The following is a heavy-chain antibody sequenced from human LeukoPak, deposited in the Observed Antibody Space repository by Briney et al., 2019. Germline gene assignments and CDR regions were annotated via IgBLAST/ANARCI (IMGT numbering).Heavy chain of an antibody. CDR3: ARDVIAVAGIHAFDI. D-gene: IGHD6-19*01. CDR2: IWCDGSNK. V-gene: IGHV3-33*01. J-gene: IGHJ3*02. Sequence: GGSLRLSCAASGFTFSSYGMHWVRQAPGKGLEWVAVIWCDGSNKYYADSVKGRFTISRDNSKNTLYLQMNSLRAEDTAVYYCARDVIAVAGIHAFDIWGQGTMVTVSS. CDR1: GFTFSSYG.